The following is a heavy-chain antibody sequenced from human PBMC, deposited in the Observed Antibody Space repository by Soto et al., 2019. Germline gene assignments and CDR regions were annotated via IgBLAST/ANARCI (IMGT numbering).Heavy chain of an antibody. CDR2: INPADSGT. V-gene: IGHV5-51*01. J-gene: IGHJ4*02. CDR3: LRPDSTGYYSH. CDR1: GYSFTNYW. D-gene: IGHD3-9*01. Sequence: GESLKISCNGSGYSFTNYWIGWVRQMPGKGLEWMGIINPADSGTRYSPSFQGQVTVSVDKSISTAYLQRGSLKASDTATYYCLRPDSTGYYSHWGQGTQVTVYS.